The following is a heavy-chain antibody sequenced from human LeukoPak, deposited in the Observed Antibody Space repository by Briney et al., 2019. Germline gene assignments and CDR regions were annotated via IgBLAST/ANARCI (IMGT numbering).Heavy chain of an antibody. J-gene: IGHJ4*02. Sequence: PGGSLRLSCAASGFTFSSYAMHWVRQVPGKGLEWVAVISYDGSNKYYADSVKGRFTISRDNSKNTLYLQMNSLRAEDTAVYYCARDPDTAMDSYYFDYWGQGTLVTVSS. V-gene: IGHV3-30*04. CDR2: ISYDGSNK. CDR1: GFTFSSYA. D-gene: IGHD5-18*01. CDR3: ARDPDTAMDSYYFDY.